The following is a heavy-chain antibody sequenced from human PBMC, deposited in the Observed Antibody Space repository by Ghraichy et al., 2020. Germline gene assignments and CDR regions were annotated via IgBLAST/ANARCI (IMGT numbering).Heavy chain of an antibody. CDR1: GFTFSNYA. V-gene: IGHV3-30*04. Sequence: GGSLRLSCAASGFTFSNYAMHWVRQAPGKGLEWVAVISYDGSNKYYADSVKGRFTISRDNSKNTLYLQMTTLRAEDTAVYYCASDYSGSPSSYFDYWGHGTLVAVSS. CDR2: ISYDGSNK. D-gene: IGHD6-6*01. CDR3: ASDYSGSPSSYFDY. J-gene: IGHJ4*01.